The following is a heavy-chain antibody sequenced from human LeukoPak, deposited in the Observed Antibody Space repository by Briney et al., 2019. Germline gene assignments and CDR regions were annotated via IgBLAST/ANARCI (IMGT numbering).Heavy chain of an antibody. CDR2: INSDGRII. D-gene: IGHD3-16*01. CDR3: AKDGQGLTYYFDY. CDR1: GFTFSNYW. V-gene: IGHV3-74*01. J-gene: IGHJ4*02. Sequence: PGGSLRLSCAASGFTFSNYWMHWVRQVPGKGLVWVSHINSDGRIINYADSVKGRFTVSRDNAKNTLYLQMNSLRAEDTAVYYCAKDGQGLTYYFDYWGQGTLVTVSS.